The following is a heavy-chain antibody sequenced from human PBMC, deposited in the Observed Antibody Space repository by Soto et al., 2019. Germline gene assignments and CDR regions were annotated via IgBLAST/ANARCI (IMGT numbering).Heavy chain of an antibody. V-gene: IGHV1-69*13. Sequence: SVKGSCKASGGTFSSYAISCVRQAHGQGLEWMGGIIPIFGTANYAQKFQGRVTITADESTSTVYMELISLRSEDTDVYYCARDRISMVRGVPYYFDYWGKGTLVTVSS. CDR2: IIPIFGTA. D-gene: IGHD3-10*01. J-gene: IGHJ4*02. CDR1: GGTFSSYA. CDR3: ARDRISMVRGVPYYFDY.